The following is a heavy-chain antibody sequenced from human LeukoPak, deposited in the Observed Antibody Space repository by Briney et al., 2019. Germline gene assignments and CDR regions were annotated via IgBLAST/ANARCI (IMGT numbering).Heavy chain of an antibody. CDR1: GFTFSSYA. D-gene: IGHD7-27*01. J-gene: IGHJ4*02. CDR3: ARHTGGWGSFDY. V-gene: IGHV3-23*01. CDR2: ISGSGGSI. Sequence: GGSLRLSCAASGFTFSSYAMTWVRQAPGKGLEWVSAISGSGGSIDYADSVKGRFFISRDNFKNTLYLQMNSLRAEDTAVYYCARHTGGWGSFDYWGQGTLVTVSS.